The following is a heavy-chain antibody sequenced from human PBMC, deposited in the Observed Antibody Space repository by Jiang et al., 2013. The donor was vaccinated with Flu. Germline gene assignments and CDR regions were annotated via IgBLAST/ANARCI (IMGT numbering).Heavy chain of an antibody. D-gene: IGHD6-19*01. CDR1: GFTFDDYA. V-gene: IGHV3-9*01. CDR2: ISWNSGSI. J-gene: IGHJ4*01. CDR3: AKDIRSGWRSYYFDY. Sequence: VQLVESGGGLVQPGRSLRLSCAASGFTFDDYAMHWVRQAPGKGLEWVSGISWNSGSIGYADSVKGRFTISRDNAKNSLYLQMNSLRAEDTALYYCAKDIRSGWRSYYFDY.